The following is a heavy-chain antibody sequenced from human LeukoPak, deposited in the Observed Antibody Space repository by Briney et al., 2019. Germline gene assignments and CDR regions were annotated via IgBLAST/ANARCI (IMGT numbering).Heavy chain of an antibody. CDR3: ARDGGPWIKEGFDY. CDR2: INAGNGNT. V-gene: IGHV1-3*01. CDR1: GYSFITYD. J-gene: IGHJ4*02. D-gene: IGHD2-2*03. Sequence: RASVKVSCKASGYSFITYDMYWVRQAPGQRLEWMGWINAGNGNTKCSQKFQGRVTITRDTSASTAYMELSSLRSEDTAVYYCARDGGPWIKEGFDYWGQGTLVTVSS.